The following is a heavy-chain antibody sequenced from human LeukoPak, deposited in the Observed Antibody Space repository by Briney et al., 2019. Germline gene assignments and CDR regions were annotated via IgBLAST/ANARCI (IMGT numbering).Heavy chain of an antibody. J-gene: IGHJ4*02. CDR1: GFTFSSYG. D-gene: IGHD4-17*01. V-gene: IGHV3-30*18. Sequence: GGSLRLSCAASGFTFSSYGMHWVRQAPGKGLEWVAVISYDGSYKYYADSVKGRFTISRDNSKNTLYLQMNGLRAGDTAVYYCAKVGDYGDYALDYWGQGTLVTVSS. CDR2: ISYDGSYK. CDR3: AKVGDYGDYALDY.